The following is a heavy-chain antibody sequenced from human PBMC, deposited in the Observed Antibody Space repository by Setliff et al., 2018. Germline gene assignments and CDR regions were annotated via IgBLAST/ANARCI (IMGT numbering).Heavy chain of an antibody. CDR1: RGTFSSYG. D-gene: IGHD5-12*01. CDR3: ARERGDIVSTTSYYYYMDV. CDR2: IIPIFDTT. J-gene: IGHJ6*03. Sequence: GASVKVSCKASRGTFSSYGITWVRQAPGQGLEWMGGIIPIFDTTDYAQKFQGRVTITTDESTSTAYMEMSSLRSEDTAVYYCARERGDIVSTTSYYYYMDVWGKGTTVTVSS. V-gene: IGHV1-69*05.